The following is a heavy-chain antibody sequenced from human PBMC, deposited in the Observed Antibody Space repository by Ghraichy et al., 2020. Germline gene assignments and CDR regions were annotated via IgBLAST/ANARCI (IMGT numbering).Heavy chain of an antibody. D-gene: IGHD2-8*01. CDR3: ARLGYCSKTTCWRAWFDS. V-gene: IGHV3-7*01. Sequence: LTCAASGFPFSSYWMNWVRQAPGKGLEWVASIKQGGSEKNYVDSVKGRFTISRDNARNSLYLELNSLRVEDTAVYYCARLGYCSKTTCWRAWFDSWGQGTLVTVSS. CDR1: GFPFSSYW. J-gene: IGHJ5*01. CDR2: IKQGGSEK.